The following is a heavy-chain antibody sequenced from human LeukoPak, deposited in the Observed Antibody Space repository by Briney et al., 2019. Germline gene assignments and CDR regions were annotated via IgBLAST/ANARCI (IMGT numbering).Heavy chain of an antibody. J-gene: IGHJ4*02. CDR2: IYTSGST. D-gene: IGHD3-10*01. Sequence: SETLSLTCGVSGGSISSSRYYWGWIRQTPGKGLEWIGRIYTSGSTNYNPSLKSRVTMSVDTSKNQFSLKLSSVTAADTAVYYCASSNSYRGAYFDYWGQGTLVTVSS. CDR3: ASSNSYRGAYFDY. CDR1: GGSISSSRYY. V-gene: IGHV4-39*07.